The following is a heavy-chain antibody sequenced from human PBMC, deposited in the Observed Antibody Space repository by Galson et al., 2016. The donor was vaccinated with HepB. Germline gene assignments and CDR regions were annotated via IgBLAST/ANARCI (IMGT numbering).Heavy chain of an antibody. CDR1: GYTFTSYG. CDR2: INAGTGNT. D-gene: IGHD6-13*01. J-gene: IGHJ4*02. V-gene: IGHV1-3*01. CDR3: ARSTVSSGTLYFDY. Sequence: SVKVSCKASGYTFTSYGIHWVRQAPGQSLEWMGWINAGTGNTRYSQKLQARVTITRDTSASTAYMELTSLKSEDTAVYYCARSTVSSGTLYFDYWGQGTLVTVSS.